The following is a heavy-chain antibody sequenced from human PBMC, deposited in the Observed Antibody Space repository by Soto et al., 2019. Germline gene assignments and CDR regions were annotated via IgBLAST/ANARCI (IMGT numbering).Heavy chain of an antibody. CDR3: ARDGGFGELKY. CDR2: IIPVFGTT. J-gene: IGHJ4*02. D-gene: IGHD3-10*01. CDR1: GDTFSGYP. Sequence: QVQLVQSGAELKKPGSSVKVSCKASGDTFSGYPINWVRQAPGGGLEWMGRIIPVFGTTNDAQRSEGRVTFTADESTNTAYMELRGLLLEDTAVYCCARDGGFGELKYWGPGTLVTVSS. V-gene: IGHV1-69*18.